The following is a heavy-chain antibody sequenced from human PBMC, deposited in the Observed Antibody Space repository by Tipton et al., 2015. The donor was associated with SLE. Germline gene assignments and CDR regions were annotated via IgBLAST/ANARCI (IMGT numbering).Heavy chain of an antibody. Sequence: SLRLSCAASGFTFSSYAMNWVRQAPGKGLEWVSGISGSGISTFDGDSVKGRFTISRDNSKNTLSLQLNTLRGDDTAIYYCAKDRYCGGGTCFASYFDLWGQGTPVTVSS. J-gene: IGHJ4*02. CDR1: GFTFSSYA. V-gene: IGHV3-23*01. CDR2: ISGSGIST. CDR3: AKDRYCGGGTCFASYFDL. D-gene: IGHD2-21*01.